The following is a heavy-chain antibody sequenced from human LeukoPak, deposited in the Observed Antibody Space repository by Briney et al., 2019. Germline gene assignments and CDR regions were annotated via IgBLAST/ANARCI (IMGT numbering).Heavy chain of an antibody. J-gene: IGHJ5*02. V-gene: IGHV3-23*01. Sequence: GGSLRLSCAASGFTFSSYAMSWVRQAPGKGLKWVSAISGSGGSTYYADSVKGRFTISRDNSKNTLYLQMNSLRAEDTAVYYCAKDEVRCSSTSCEYNWFDPWGQGTLVTVSS. CDR1: GFTFSSYA. D-gene: IGHD2-2*01. CDR2: ISGSGGST. CDR3: AKDEVRCSSTSCEYNWFDP.